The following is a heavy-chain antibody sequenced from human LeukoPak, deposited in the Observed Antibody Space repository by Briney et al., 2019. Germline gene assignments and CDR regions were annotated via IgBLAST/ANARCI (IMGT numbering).Heavy chain of an antibody. CDR2: IKQDGSEK. Sequence: GGSVRLSRAASGFTFSSYWMSWVRQAPGKGLEWVANIKQDGSEKYYVDSVKGRFTISRDNAKNSLYLQVNSLRAEDTAVYYCGRIAAAGIDCWGQGTLVTVSS. CDR3: GRIAAAGIDC. D-gene: IGHD6-13*01. V-gene: IGHV3-7*01. J-gene: IGHJ4*02. CDR1: GFTFSSYW.